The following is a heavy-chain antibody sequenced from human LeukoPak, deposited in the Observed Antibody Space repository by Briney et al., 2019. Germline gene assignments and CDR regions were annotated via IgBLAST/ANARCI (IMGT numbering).Heavy chain of an antibody. J-gene: IGHJ4*02. CDR2: ITSDGTSP. CDR3: ARDWFHAIDY. D-gene: IGHD2/OR15-2a*01. Sequence: PGGSLRLCCAASGFSFSTTWMHWVRQPPGQGLVWVARITSDGTSPSYAESVEGRFTISRDNAKNTLYLQMSSLRAEDTALSYCARDWFHAIDYWGQGTLVTVSS. CDR1: GFSFSTTW. V-gene: IGHV3-74*03.